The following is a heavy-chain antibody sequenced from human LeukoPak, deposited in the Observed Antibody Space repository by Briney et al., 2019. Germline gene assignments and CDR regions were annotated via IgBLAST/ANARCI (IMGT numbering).Heavy chain of an antibody. CDR3: ARVRGIAALSGPWFDP. D-gene: IGHD6-6*01. CDR2: IYYRGTT. Sequence: SETLSLTCTVSGGSINNDYWSWIRQPPGKGLEWIGYIYYRGTTNYNPSLKSRVTISVDTSKNQFSLKLSSVTAADTAVYYCARVRGIAALSGPWFDPWGQGTLVTVSS. J-gene: IGHJ5*02. CDR1: GGSINNDY. V-gene: IGHV4-59*01.